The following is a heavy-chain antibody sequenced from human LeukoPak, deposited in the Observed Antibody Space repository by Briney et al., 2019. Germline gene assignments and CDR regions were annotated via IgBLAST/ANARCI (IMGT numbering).Heavy chain of an antibody. CDR2: IRYDGGLT. CDR1: GFSDFTFSMSW. D-gene: IGHD3-10*01. V-gene: IGHV3-7*01. J-gene: IGHJ6*02. Sequence: PGGSLRLSCAVSGFSDFTFSMSWMNWVRQAPGKGLEWVANIRYDGGLTFYVDSVKGRFTISRDDSKNTLYLQMNSLRADDTAVYYCAKDLITMVRGSPMDVWGQGTTVTVSS. CDR3: AKDLITMVRGSPMDV.